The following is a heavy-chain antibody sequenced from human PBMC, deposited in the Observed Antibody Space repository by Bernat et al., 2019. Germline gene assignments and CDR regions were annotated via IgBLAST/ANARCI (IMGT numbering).Heavy chain of an antibody. CDR3: AREGSDTPYNWFDP. CDR2: ISSDGSTT. J-gene: IGHJ5*02. D-gene: IGHD5-18*01. V-gene: IGHV3-74*01. Sequence: EVQLVESGGGLVQPGRSLRLSCTASGLTFGDYAMSWVRQAPGKGLVWVSRISSDGSTTSYADSVKGRFTISRDNAKNTLFLQMNSLSAEDTAVYFCAREGSDTPYNWFDPWGQGTLVTVSS. CDR1: GLTFGDYA.